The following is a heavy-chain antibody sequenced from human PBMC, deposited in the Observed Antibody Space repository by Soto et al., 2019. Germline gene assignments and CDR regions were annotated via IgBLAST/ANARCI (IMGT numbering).Heavy chain of an antibody. CDR3: ARGRKARNYYYGSGSLKANAFDI. CDR1: GGSFSVYY. D-gene: IGHD3-10*01. V-gene: IGHV4-34*01. J-gene: IGHJ3*02. CDR2: INHSGST. Sequence: SETLSLTCAVYGGSFSVYYWSWIRQPPGKGLEWIGEINHSGSTNYNPSLKSRVTISVDTSKNQFSLKLSSVTAADTAVYYCARGRKARNYYYGSGSLKANAFDIWDQGTMVTVSS.